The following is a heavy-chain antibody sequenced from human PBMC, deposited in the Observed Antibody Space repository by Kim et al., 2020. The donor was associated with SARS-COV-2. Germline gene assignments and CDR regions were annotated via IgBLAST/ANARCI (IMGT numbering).Heavy chain of an antibody. J-gene: IGHJ4*02. CDR3: ARVPRYRIVATNWVPYYFDY. CDR2: INHSGST. V-gene: IGHV4-34*01. D-gene: IGHD5-12*01. CDR1: GGSFSGYY. Sequence: SETLSLTCAVYGGSFSGYYWSWIRQPPGKGLEWIGEINHSGSTNYNPSLKSRVTISVDTSKNQFSLKLSSVTAADTAVYYCARVPRYRIVATNWVPYYFDYWGQGTLVTVSS.